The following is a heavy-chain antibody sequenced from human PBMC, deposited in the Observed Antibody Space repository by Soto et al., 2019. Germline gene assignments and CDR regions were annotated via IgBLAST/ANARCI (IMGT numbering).Heavy chain of an antibody. D-gene: IGHD1-26*01. CDR3: ARQECGSYHREYFQH. Sequence: QLQLQESGPGLVKPSETLSLTCTVSGGSISSSTYYWGWIRQPPGKGLEWIGSIYYSGSTYYNPSLKSRVTIAVDTSKPPCSLKLSSVPAAHTAVYYCARQECGSYHREYFQHWCQGTLVTVSS. CDR2: IYYSGST. CDR1: GGSISSSTYY. J-gene: IGHJ1*01. V-gene: IGHV4-39*01.